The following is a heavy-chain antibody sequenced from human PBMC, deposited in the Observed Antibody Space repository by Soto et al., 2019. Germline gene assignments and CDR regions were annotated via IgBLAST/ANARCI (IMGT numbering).Heavy chain of an antibody. Sequence: QVQLVQSGAEVKKPGASVKVSCKASGYTFTSYGISWVRQAPGQGLEWMGWISAYNGNTNYAQKLQGRVTMTTDTTTSTAYIELRSLRCDDTAVYYCARLGRDYYDSRGPDDYWGQGTLVTVSS. CDR2: ISAYNGNT. D-gene: IGHD3-22*01. CDR1: GYTFTSYG. V-gene: IGHV1-18*04. CDR3: ARLGRDYYDSRGPDDY. J-gene: IGHJ4*02.